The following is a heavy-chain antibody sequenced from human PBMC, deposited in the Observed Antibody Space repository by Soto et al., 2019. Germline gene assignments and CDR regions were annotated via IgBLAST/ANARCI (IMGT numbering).Heavy chain of an antibody. CDR1: GFTFSGYA. J-gene: IGHJ6*03. CDR3: ARVHPQDYIWGSYHLYYYYMDV. Sequence: GGSLRLSCAASGFTFSGYAVNWVRQAPGKGLEWVSSIRSSSDNIYYADSVKGRFTISRDNAKSSLYLQMNSLRAEDTAVYYCARVHPQDYIWGSYHLYYYYMDVWGKGTTVTVSS. V-gene: IGHV3-21*01. D-gene: IGHD3-16*02. CDR2: IRSSSDNI.